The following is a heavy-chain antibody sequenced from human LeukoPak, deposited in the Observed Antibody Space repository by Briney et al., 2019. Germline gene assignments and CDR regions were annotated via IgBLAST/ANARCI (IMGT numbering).Heavy chain of an antibody. J-gene: IGHJ5*02. D-gene: IGHD3-22*01. V-gene: IGHV4-30-2*01. CDR2: IYHSGST. Sequence: SQTLSLTCAVSGGSISSGGYSWSWIRQPPGKGLEWIGYIYHSGSTYYNPSLKSRVTISVDRSKNQFSLKLSSVTAADTAVYYCARGDSSGYYGPSFDPWGQGTLVTVSS. CDR1: GGSISSGGYS. CDR3: ARGDSSGYYGPSFDP.